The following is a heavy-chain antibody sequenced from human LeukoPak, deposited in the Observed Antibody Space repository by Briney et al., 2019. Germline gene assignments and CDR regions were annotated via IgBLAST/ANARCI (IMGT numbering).Heavy chain of an antibody. D-gene: IGHD6-19*01. CDR2: IIPILGLA. J-gene: IGHJ6*02. CDR1: GGTFSSYA. CDR3: AGVGQWLAYYYGMDV. Sequence: SVKVSCKASGGTFSSYAISWVRQAPGQGLEWMGRIIPILGLANYAQKFQGRVTITADKPTSTAYMELSSLRSEDTAVYYCAGVGQWLAYYYGMDVWGQGTTVTVSS. V-gene: IGHV1-69*04.